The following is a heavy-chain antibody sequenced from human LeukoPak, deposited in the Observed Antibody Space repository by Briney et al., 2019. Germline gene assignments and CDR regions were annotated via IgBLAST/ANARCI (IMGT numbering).Heavy chain of an antibody. Sequence: ASVKVSCKVSGYTLTELSMHWVRQAPGKGLEWMGGFDPEDGETIYAQKFQGRVTMTEDTSTDTAYMELSSLRSADTAVYYCATEGCSGGSCQFDYWGQGTLVTVSS. V-gene: IGHV1-24*01. CDR1: GYTLTELS. J-gene: IGHJ4*02. CDR2: FDPEDGET. D-gene: IGHD2-15*01. CDR3: ATEGCSGGSCQFDY.